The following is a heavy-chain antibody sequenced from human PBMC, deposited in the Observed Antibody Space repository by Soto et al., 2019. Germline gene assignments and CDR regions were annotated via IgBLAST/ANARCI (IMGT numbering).Heavy chain of an antibody. CDR3: ASRPSVLGVPAVDY. Sequence: ASVKGSCKASGYTFTGYYMHWVRQAPGQGLEWMGWINPNSGGTNYAQKFQGRVTMTRGTSISTAYMELSRLRSDDTAVYYCASRPSVLGVPAVDYWGQGTLVTVSS. V-gene: IGHV1-2*02. D-gene: IGHD2-2*01. CDR1: GYTFTGYY. J-gene: IGHJ4*02. CDR2: INPNSGGT.